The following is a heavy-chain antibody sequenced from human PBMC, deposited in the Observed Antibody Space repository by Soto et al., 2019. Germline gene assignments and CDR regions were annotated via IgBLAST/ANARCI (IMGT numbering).Heavy chain of an antibody. CDR3: ARCSGGTCYASYAFDI. D-gene: IGHD2-15*01. J-gene: IGHJ3*02. Sequence: ASVKVSCKASGYTFSKYSMHWVRQAPGQRLEWMGWIVAGNGNTKYAQNLQGRVTLITDTSTSTAYMELRSLMYDDTAVYYCARCSGGTCYASYAFDIWGQGTMVTVSS. V-gene: IGHV1-3*01. CDR2: IVAGNGNT. CDR1: GYTFSKYS.